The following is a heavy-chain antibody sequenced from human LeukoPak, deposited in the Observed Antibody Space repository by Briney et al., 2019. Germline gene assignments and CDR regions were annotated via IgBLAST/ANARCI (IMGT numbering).Heavy chain of an antibody. Sequence: GGSLRLSCAASGFTFSDYYMSWIRQAPWKGLEWVSYISSSSSYTNYADSVKGRFTISRDNAKNSLYLQMNSLRAEDTAVYYCARCGSGWYYFDYWGQGTLVTVSS. CDR2: ISSSSSYT. V-gene: IGHV3-11*06. CDR3: ARCGSGWYYFDY. CDR1: GFTFSDYY. J-gene: IGHJ4*02. D-gene: IGHD6-19*01.